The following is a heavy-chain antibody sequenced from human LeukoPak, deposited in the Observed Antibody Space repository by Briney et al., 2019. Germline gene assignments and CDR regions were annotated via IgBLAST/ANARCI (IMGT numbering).Heavy chain of an antibody. CDR3: ARGGGAYCGTDCYRNFDF. J-gene: IGHJ4*02. D-gene: IGHD2-21*02. CDR1: GFTVSSNY. V-gene: IGHV3-66*01. CDR2: LYRGGIT. Sequence: PGGSLRLSCAASGFTVSSNYMSWVRQAPGKGLEWVSVLYRGGITYYADSVKGRFTISRDNSENTLSLQMNSLGAEDTAVYYCARGGGAYCGTDCYRNFDFWGQGTLVTVSS.